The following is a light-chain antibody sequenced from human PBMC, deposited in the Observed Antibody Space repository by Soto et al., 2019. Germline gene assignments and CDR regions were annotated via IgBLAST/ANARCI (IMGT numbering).Light chain of an antibody. CDR2: GNS. CDR1: SSNIGAGYD. V-gene: IGLV1-40*01. J-gene: IGLJ1*01. CDR3: PSYASSLSGYV. Sequence: QSVLTQPPSVSGAPGQRVTISCTGSSSNIGAGYDVHWYQQPPGTAPKLLIYGNSNRPSGVPDRFSGSQSGTSASLAITGLQAEDEADYYCPSYASSLSGYVFGTGTKLTVL.